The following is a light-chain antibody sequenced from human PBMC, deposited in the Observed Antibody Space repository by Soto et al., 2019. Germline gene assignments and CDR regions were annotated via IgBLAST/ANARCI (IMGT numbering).Light chain of an antibody. CDR3: QQYQTYSRT. Sequence: DLQMTQSPSTLSASIGDRIIITCRASQSINTWLAWYQQKPGEAPKLLIYDGSTLARGVPSRFSGSGSETEFTLTSSRLQPDDFATFYCQQYQTYSRTFGQGTKVEV. J-gene: IGKJ1*01. CDR1: QSINTW. V-gene: IGKV1-5*03. CDR2: DGS.